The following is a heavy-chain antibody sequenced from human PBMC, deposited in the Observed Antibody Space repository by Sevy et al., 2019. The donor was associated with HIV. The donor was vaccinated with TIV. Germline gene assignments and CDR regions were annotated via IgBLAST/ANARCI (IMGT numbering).Heavy chain of an antibody. J-gene: IGHJ1*01. Sequence: SETLSLTCTVSGGSITDKKYYWAWLRQPPGKGLEWIGSISYGESTYYNPSLQSRVTLSVDTCKNQFSLNLSSVTAADTAKYYCARRVAAAGQGNEYFQHWGRGTLVTVSS. CDR1: GGSITDKKYY. CDR2: ISYGEST. CDR3: ARRVAAAGQGNEYFQH. V-gene: IGHV4-39*01. D-gene: IGHD6-13*01.